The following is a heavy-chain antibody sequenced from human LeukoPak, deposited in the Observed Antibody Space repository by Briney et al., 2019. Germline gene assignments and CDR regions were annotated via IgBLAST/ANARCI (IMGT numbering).Heavy chain of an antibody. CDR3: AKDLPPSIAVAGTTFDY. V-gene: IGHV3-23*01. J-gene: IGHJ4*02. D-gene: IGHD6-19*01. Sequence: GGSLRLSCAASGFTFSSYAMSWVRQAPGKGLEGVSAISCSGGSTYYADSVKGRFTISRDNSKNTLYLQMNSLRAEDTAVYYCAKDLPPSIAVAGTTFDYWGQGTLVTVSS. CDR1: GFTFSSYA. CDR2: ISCSGGST.